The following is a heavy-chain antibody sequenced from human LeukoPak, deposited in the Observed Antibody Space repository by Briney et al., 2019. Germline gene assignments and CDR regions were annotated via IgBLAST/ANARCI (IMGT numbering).Heavy chain of an antibody. D-gene: IGHD1-1*01. J-gene: IGHJ4*02. CDR2: IYYGGST. Sequence: SETLSLTCTVSGGSISTSSYYWGWIRQPPGKGLEWIGSIYYGGSTYYKPSLKSRVTISLDTSKNQFSLKLSSVTAPDTAVYYCARHEDRNWYFDHWGQGTLVTVSS. CDR3: ARHEDRNWYFDH. CDR1: GGSISTSSYY. V-gene: IGHV4-39*01.